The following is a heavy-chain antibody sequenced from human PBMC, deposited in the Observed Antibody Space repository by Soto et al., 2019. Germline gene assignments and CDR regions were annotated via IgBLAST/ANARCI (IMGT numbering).Heavy chain of an antibody. D-gene: IGHD3-16*01. CDR1: GFKFSNYA. CDR2: ISAAGGGT. Sequence: GGSLRLSCAASGFKFSNYAMSWVRQAPGKGLEWVSLISAAGGGTYYADSVKGRFTISRDNSHNTLYLQVHSLTAEDTAVYYCAKDRRAGGDSAFYFDFWGQGAQVTVSS. J-gene: IGHJ4*02. V-gene: IGHV3-23*01. CDR3: AKDRRAGGDSAFYFDF.